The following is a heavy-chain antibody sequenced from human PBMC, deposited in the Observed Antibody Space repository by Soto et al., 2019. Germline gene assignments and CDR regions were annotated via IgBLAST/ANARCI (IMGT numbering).Heavy chain of an antibody. V-gene: IGHV1-2*04. CDR1: GYTFTGYY. CDR2: INPNSGGT. J-gene: IGHJ3*02. CDR3: ATSYIWGSYRVDGYNDAFDI. D-gene: IGHD3-16*02. Sequence: GASVKVSCKASGYTFTGYYMHWVRQAPGQGLEWMGWINPNSGGTNYAQKFQGWVTMTRDTSISTAYMELSRLRSDDTAVYYCATSYIWGSYRVDGYNDAFDIWGQGTMVTVSS.